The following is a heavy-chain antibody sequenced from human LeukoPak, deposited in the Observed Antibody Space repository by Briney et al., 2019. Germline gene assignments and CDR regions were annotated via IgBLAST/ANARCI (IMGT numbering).Heavy chain of an antibody. D-gene: IGHD4/OR15-4a*01. J-gene: IGHJ6*02. CDR1: GYTFTSYD. Sequence: GASVKVSCKASGYTFTSYDINWVRQATGQGLEWMGWMNPNSGNTNYAQKLQGRVTMTTDTSTSTAYMELRSLRSDDTAVYYCAREGTLGGRPADYEYYYYYGMDVWGQGTTVTVSS. CDR2: MNPNSGNT. V-gene: IGHV1-18*01. CDR3: AREGTLGGRPADYEYYYYYGMDV.